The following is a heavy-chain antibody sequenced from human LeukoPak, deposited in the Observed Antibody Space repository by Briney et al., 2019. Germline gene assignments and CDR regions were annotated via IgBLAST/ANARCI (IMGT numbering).Heavy chain of an antibody. J-gene: IGHJ4*02. CDR2: IYYSGST. CDR1: GGSISSGGYY. V-gene: IGHV4-31*03. CDR3: AGIDYYDSSGIENY. Sequence: TLSLTCTVSGGSISSGGYYWSWIRQHPGKGLGWIGYIYYSGSTSYNPSLKSRVTISVDTSKNQFSLKLSSVTAADTAVYYCAGIDYYDSSGIENYWGQGTLVTVSS. D-gene: IGHD3-22*01.